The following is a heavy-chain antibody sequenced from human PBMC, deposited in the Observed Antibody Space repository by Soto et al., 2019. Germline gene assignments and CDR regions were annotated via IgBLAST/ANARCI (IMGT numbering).Heavy chain of an antibody. D-gene: IGHD6-19*01. CDR3: ARGLFGQQWLVGFDT. CDR2: TIPMFATA. CDR1: GGSFSNYI. Sequence: QVHLVQSGAEVKKPGSSVKVSCKASGGSFSNYIFAWVRQAPGQGLEWMGGTIPMFATAQYAQKLQGRVTITADESTSTVYMDLTSLTSDDTAVYNCARGLFGQQWLVGFDTWGQGTLVTVSS. J-gene: IGHJ4*02. V-gene: IGHV1-69*01.